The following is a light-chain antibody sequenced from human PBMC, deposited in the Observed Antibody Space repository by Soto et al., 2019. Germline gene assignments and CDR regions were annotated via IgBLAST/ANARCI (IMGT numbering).Light chain of an antibody. CDR3: QQCSDWPLFT. CDR1: QSVDSY. J-gene: IGKJ5*01. CDR2: GAS. Sequence: EIVMTQSPATLSVSPGERVTLSCRASQSVDSYLAWYQHKPDQPPRLLIYGASTRATGIPARFSGSGSGTDFTLTISSLQSEDFAVYFCQQCSDWPLFTFGQGTRLEIK. V-gene: IGKV3-15*01.